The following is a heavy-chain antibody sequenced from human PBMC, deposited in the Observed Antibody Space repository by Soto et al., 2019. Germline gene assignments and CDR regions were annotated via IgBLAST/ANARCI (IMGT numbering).Heavy chain of an antibody. CDR2: MYNSGST. V-gene: IGHV4-61*01. D-gene: IGHD6-19*01. J-gene: IGHJ4*02. CDR1: GGSVSSGSYY. CDR3: ARVSSGWYYFDY. Sequence: KTSETLSLTCTVSGGSVSSGSYYWIWIRQPPGKGLEWIGYMYNSGSTNYNPSLKSRVIISVDTSKNQFSLKLSSVTAADTAVYYCARVSSGWYYFDYWGQGTLVTVSS.